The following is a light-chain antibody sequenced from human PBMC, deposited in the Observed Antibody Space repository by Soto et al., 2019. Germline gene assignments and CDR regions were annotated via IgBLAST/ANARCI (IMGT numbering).Light chain of an antibody. Sequence: AIRMTQSPSSLSASTGDRVTITCRASQGISSYLAWYQQKPGKAPKLLIYAASTLQSGVPSRFSGSGSGTDFTLTISCLQSEDFATYYCQQYYSYPPNFGGGTKVHIK. J-gene: IGKJ4*01. CDR3: QQYYSYPPN. CDR2: AAS. V-gene: IGKV1-8*01. CDR1: QGISSY.